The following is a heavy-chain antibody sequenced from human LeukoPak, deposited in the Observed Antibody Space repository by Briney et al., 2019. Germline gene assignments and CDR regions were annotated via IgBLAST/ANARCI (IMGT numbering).Heavy chain of an antibody. Sequence: GGSLRLSCAASGFTFSTYSMNWVRQAPGKGLEWVSYISSSSSTIYYADSVEGRFTISRDNAKNSLYLQMNSLRAEDTAVYYCARGSTYYDSSGQVPFDYWGQGTLVTVSS. CDR1: GFTFSTYS. J-gene: IGHJ4*02. D-gene: IGHD3-22*01. V-gene: IGHV3-48*01. CDR3: ARGSTYYDSSGQVPFDY. CDR2: ISSSSSTI.